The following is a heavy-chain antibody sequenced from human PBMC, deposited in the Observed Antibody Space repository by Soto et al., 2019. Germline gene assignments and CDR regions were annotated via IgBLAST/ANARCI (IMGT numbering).Heavy chain of an antibody. CDR3: ARDQPAPITIFGVDTLDV. J-gene: IGHJ6*02. CDR2: INSDGSST. V-gene: IGHV3-74*01. Sequence: EVQLVESGGGLVQPGGSLRLSCAASGFTFSSYWMHWVRQAPGKGLVWVSRINSDGSSTSYADSVKSRFTISRDNAKNTLYLQMNSLRAEDTAVYYCARDQPAPITIFGVDTLDVWGQGTTVTVSS. CDR1: GFTFSSYW. D-gene: IGHD3-3*01.